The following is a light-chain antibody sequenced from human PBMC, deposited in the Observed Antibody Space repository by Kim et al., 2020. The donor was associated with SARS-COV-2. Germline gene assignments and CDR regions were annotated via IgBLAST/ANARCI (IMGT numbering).Light chain of an antibody. CDR2: SNY. CDR1: SSNTESNT. V-gene: IGLV1-44*01. Sequence: GQMATITCSGISSNTESNTETCYPQPAGTAPKLLIYSNYQRPSGVPDRFSGSKSGTSASLAISGLQSEDEADYYCAAWDDSLNGYVFGTGTKVTVL. CDR3: AAWDDSLNGYV. J-gene: IGLJ1*01.